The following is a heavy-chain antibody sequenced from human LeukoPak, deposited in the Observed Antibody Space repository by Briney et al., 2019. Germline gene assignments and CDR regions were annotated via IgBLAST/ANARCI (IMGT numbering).Heavy chain of an antibody. J-gene: IGHJ3*02. CDR3: ATDPGRITAFDI. Sequence: ASVKVSCKVSGYTLTELSMHWVRQAPGKGLEWMGGFDPEDGETIYAQKFQGRVTMTEDTSTDTAYMELSSLRSEDTAVYYCATDPGRITAFDIWGQGTMVTVSS. D-gene: IGHD3-10*01. V-gene: IGHV1-24*01. CDR2: FDPEDGET. CDR1: GYTLTELS.